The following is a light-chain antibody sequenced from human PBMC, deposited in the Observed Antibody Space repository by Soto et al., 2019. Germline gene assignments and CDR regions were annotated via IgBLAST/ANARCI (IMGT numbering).Light chain of an antibody. V-gene: IGLV2-14*04. Sequence: VYSSHRGAFRIIKNRTSSDVGGYNYVSWYQQHPGKAPKLMIYDVSNRPSGVSNRFSGSKSGNTASLTISGLQAEDEADYYCSSYTSSSTLALYLFGTGTQSPS. CDR2: DVS. J-gene: IGLJ1*01. CDR1: SSDVGGYNY. CDR3: SSYTSSSTLALYL.